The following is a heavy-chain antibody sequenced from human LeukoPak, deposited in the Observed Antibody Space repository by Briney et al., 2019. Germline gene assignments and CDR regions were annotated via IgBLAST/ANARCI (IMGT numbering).Heavy chain of an antibody. V-gene: IGHV1-2*02. CDR1: GYTFTAYY. Sequence: AAVKVSCKASGYTFTAYYMHWVRQPPGQGLEWMGWINPNSGGTNYAQKFQGRVTMTRDTSISTAYMELSRLRSDDTAVYYCASSTYGSGSYSPLAYWGRGTLVTVSS. D-gene: IGHD3-10*01. CDR2: INPNSGGT. J-gene: IGHJ4*02. CDR3: ASSTYGSGSYSPLAY.